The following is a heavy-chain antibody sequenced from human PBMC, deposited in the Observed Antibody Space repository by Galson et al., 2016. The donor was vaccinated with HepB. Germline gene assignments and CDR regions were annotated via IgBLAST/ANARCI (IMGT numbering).Heavy chain of an antibody. CDR1: GGSVSSDY. CDR2: IHYSGST. J-gene: IGHJ6*02. V-gene: IGHV4-59*02. Sequence: LSLTCSVSGGSVSSDYWSWIRQPPEKGLEWIGYIHYSGSTNFNPSLKSRVSISLDTSKNQFSLRLASVAAADTAVYYCARLRRVGAAGSYNYHSMDVWGQGTTVTGSS. D-gene: IGHD6-13*01. CDR3: ARLRRVGAAGSYNYHSMDV.